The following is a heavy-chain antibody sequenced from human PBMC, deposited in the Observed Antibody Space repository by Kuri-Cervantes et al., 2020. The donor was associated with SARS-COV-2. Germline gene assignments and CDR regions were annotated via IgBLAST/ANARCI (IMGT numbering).Heavy chain of an antibody. Sequence: SETLSLTCAVYGGPFSGYYWSWIRQPPGKGLEWIGVINHSGSTNYNPSLKSRVTTSVDTSKNQFSLKLSSVTAADTAVYYCARDSPEYSSSSSVPFDYWGQGTLVTVSS. CDR3: ARDSPEYSSSSSVPFDY. V-gene: IGHV4-34*01. J-gene: IGHJ4*02. CDR2: INHSGST. CDR1: GGPFSGYY. D-gene: IGHD6-6*01.